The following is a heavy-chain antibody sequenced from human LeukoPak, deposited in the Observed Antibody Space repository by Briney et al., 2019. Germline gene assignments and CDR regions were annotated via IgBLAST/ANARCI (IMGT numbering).Heavy chain of an antibody. J-gene: IGHJ6*02. V-gene: IGHV4-30-4*01. CDR1: GGSISSGDYY. CDR3: ARGSVYCSGGSCYSIYYGMDV. Sequence: SETLSLTCTVSGGSISSGDYYWSWVRQPPGKGLLWIGYIYYSGSTYYNPSLKSRVTISVDTSKNQFSLKLSSVTAADTAVYYCARGSVYCSGGSCYSIYYGMDVWGQGTTVTVSS. CDR2: IYYSGST. D-gene: IGHD2-15*01.